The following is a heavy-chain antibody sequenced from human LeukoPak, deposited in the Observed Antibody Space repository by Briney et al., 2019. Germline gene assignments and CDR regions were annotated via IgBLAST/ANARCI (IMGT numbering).Heavy chain of an antibody. V-gene: IGHV3-9*01. CDR2: ISWNSGSI. CDR1: GFTFDNYA. CDR3: AKDIGAAGSGYFDY. J-gene: IGHJ4*02. D-gene: IGHD6-13*01. Sequence: GGSLRLSCAASGFTFDNYAMHWVRQAPGKGLEWVSGISWNSGSIGYADSVKGRFTISRDNAKNSLYLQMNSLRAEDTALYYCAKDIGAAGSGYFDYWGQGTLVTVSS.